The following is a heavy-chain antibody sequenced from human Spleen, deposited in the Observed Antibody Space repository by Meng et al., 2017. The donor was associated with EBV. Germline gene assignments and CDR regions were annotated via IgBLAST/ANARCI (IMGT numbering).Heavy chain of an antibody. V-gene: IGHV4-4*02. D-gene: IGHD3-22*01. CDR3: ARIDTTGYNVVP. Sequence: QWPLQLCGAVRVHPDRSLALTWAVSGSSITGSNGCTWVRQSPGKGLEWIGEIYHGGSTNYNPSRKSRVTILVDKSKNQFSLKVNSVTAADTAVYYCARIDTTGYNVVPWGQGTLVTVSS. CDR1: GSSITGSNG. CDR2: IYHGGST. J-gene: IGHJ5*02.